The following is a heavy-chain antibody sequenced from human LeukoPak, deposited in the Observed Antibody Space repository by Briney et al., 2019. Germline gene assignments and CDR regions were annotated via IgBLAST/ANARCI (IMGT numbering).Heavy chain of an antibody. CDR3: ARDYGDYHFDY. CDR2: INPNNGGT. Sequence: ASVKVSCKASGYTFTGYYMHWVRQAPGQGLEWMGWINPNNGGTNYAQKFQGRVTMTRDTSISTAYMELSRLRSDDTAVYYCARDYGDYHFDYWGQGTLVTVSS. V-gene: IGHV1-2*02. D-gene: IGHD4-17*01. J-gene: IGHJ4*02. CDR1: GYTFTGYY.